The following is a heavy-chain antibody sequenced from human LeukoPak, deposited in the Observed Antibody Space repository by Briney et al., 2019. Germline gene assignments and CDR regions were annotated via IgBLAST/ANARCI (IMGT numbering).Heavy chain of an antibody. CDR1: GYTFSTYY. V-gene: IGHV1-46*01. Sequence: ASVKVSCKASGYTFSTYYMHWVRQAPGQGLEWMGVIDPSGGSTNYARKFQGRVTMTSDTSTSTVYMELSSLRSEDTAVYYCAMGFCSGGSCYSYDCWGQGTLVTVSS. D-gene: IGHD2-15*01. CDR2: IDPSGGST. J-gene: IGHJ4*02. CDR3: AMGFCSGGSCYSYDC.